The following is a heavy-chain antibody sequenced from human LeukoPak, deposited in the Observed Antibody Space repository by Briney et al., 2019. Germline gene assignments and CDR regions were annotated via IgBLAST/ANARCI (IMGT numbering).Heavy chain of an antibody. V-gene: IGHV4-39*07. Sequence: PSETLSLTCTVSGGSISSGGYYWSWIRQPPGKGLEWIGEINHSGSTNYNPSLKSRVTISVDTSKSQFSLKLSSVTAADTAVYYCARRANWNHNWFDPWGQGTLVTVSS. CDR1: GGSISSGGYY. CDR2: INHSGST. D-gene: IGHD1-1*01. CDR3: ARRANWNHNWFDP. J-gene: IGHJ5*02.